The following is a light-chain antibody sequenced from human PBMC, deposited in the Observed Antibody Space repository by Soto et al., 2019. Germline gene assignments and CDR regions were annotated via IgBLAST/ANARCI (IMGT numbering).Light chain of an antibody. Sequence: ETVLTQSPGTLSLSPGEGATLSCRASQSITSNYLAWYQQKPGQAPRLLIYGASSRATGIPDRFSGSGSGTDFTLTISRLEPEDFAVYYCKQYGSSPLTFGQGTKVDIK. V-gene: IGKV3-20*01. CDR2: GAS. J-gene: IGKJ1*01. CDR3: KQYGSSPLT. CDR1: QSITSNY.